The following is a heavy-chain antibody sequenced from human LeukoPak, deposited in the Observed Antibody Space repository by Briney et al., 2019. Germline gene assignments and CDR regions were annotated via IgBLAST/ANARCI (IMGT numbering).Heavy chain of an antibody. J-gene: IGHJ4*02. CDR2: IIPILGIA. D-gene: IGHD5-12*01. CDR3: ARVPRGGYDSGTDY. V-gene: IGHV1-69*04. CDR1: GGTFSSYA. Sequence: GSSVKVSCKASGGTFSSYAISWVRQAPGQGLEWMGGIIPILGIANYAQKFQGRVTITADKSTSTAYMELSSLRSEDTAVNYCARVPRGGYDSGTDYWGQGTLVTVSS.